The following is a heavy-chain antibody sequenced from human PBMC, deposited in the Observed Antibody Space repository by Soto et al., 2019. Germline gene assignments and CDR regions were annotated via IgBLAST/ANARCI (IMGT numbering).Heavy chain of an antibody. CDR1: GFPFTCCY. V-gene: IGHV1-2*02. D-gene: IGHD3-9*01. J-gene: IGHJ5*02. CDR2: INPDCGYT. CDR3: ARPYYETLTCYSNYFDP. Sequence: ASVKVSCKGSGFPFTCCYLHRVRQAPGQGPEWMGWINPDCGYTNYAKKFEGRVSMTRDTSTATAYMELTRLTSDDTAIYYCARPYYETLTCYSNYFDPWGQGTLVTVSS.